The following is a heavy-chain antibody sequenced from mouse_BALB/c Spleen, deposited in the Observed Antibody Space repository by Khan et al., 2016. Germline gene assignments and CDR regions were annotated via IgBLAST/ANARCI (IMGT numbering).Heavy chain of an antibody. CDR3: TEPFCYGCAVVAV. CDR1: GYTFTSYC. J-gene: IGHJ1*01. V-gene: IGHV1S81*02. Sequence: QVQLQQPGAELVKPGASVKLSCKASGYTFTSYCMHWVKQRPGQGLEWIGEIVPSNGRTYYNQIFKGKATLTVDRSSNTAYLQLSSLAPEASTVYYFTEPFCYGCAVVAVGGAGTATAVSA. D-gene: IGHD1-1*01. CDR2: IVPSNGRT.